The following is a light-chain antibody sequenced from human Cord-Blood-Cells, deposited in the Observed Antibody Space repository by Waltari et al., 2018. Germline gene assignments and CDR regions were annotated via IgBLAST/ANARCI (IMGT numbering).Light chain of an antibody. CDR3: QAWDSSTWV. CDR1: KLGDKY. J-gene: IGLJ3*02. CDR2: QDS. Sequence: YELTQPPSVSVSPGQTASITCSGDKLGDKYACWYQQKPGQSPVLVIYQDSKRPSGIPERFSGSNSGNTATLTISGTQAMDEADYYCQAWDSSTWVFGGGTKLTVL. V-gene: IGLV3-1*01.